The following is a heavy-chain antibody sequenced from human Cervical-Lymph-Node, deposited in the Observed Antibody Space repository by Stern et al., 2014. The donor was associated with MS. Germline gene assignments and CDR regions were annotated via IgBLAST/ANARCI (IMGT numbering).Heavy chain of an antibody. CDR3: AKDIGAWPYYFEY. CDR2: INWNSGSI. V-gene: IGHV3-9*01. CDR1: GFTFDDYA. Sequence: VQLVESGGGLVQPGRSLRLSCAASGFTFDDYAMHWVRQAPGKGLEWVSGINWNSGSIGYADSVKGRFTISRDNAKNSLYLQMNSLRAEDTALYYCAKDIGAWPYYFEYGGQGILVTVSS. J-gene: IGHJ4*02. D-gene: IGHD4-17*01.